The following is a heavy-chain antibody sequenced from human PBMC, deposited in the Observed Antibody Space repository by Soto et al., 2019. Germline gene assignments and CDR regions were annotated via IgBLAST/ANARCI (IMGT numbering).Heavy chain of an antibody. J-gene: IGHJ4*02. V-gene: IGHV4-31*03. CDR1: GGSISSGGYY. D-gene: IGHD3-3*01. CDR2: IYYSGST. CDR3: ARGRWHYDFWSGYYTIGGLDY. Sequence: PSETLSLTCTVSGGSISSGGYYWSWIRQHPGKGLEWIGYIYYSGSTNYNPSLKSRVTISVDTSKNQFSLKLSSVTAADTAVYYCARGRWHYDFWSGYYTIGGLDYWGQGTLVTVSS.